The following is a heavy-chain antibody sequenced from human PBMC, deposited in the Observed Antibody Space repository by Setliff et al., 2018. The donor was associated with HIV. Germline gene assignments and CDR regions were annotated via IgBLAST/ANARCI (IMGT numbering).Heavy chain of an antibody. CDR1: GDSISSDDYY. Sequence: PSETLSLTCTVSGDSISSDDYYWSWIRQHPGKGLEWIGYIYYSGSTYYNPSLKSRVAISVDMSKNHFSLKLNSVTAADTAIYYCAREDRTGYRFDFWGQGTLVTVSS. CDR2: IYYSGST. D-gene: IGHD6-13*01. V-gene: IGHV4-31*03. J-gene: IGHJ4*02. CDR3: AREDRTGYRFDF.